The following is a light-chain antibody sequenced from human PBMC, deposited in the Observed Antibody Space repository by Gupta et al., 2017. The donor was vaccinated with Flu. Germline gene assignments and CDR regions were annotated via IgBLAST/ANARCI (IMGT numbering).Light chain of an antibody. J-gene: IGKJ4*01. CDR3: QQSHSTPVT. CDR2: AAS. Sequence: DIQMTQSPSSLSASVGDRVTITCRASQSISSYLNWYQQKPGKAPKLLIYAASSLQSGVPSRFSGSGSGTDFTLTISRLQPEDFATYYCQQSHSTPVTFGRGTKVEIK. CDR1: QSISSY. V-gene: IGKV1-39*01.